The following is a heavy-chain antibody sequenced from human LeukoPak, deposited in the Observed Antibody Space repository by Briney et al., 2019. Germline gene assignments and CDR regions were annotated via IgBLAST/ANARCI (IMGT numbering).Heavy chain of an antibody. CDR1: GYTFTGYY. CDR3: ARDHGGGAQFAP. J-gene: IGHJ5*02. Sequence: ASVKVSCKASGYTFTGYYMHWVRQAPGQGLEWMGWINPNSGDTNYAQKLQGRLTMTTDTSTSTAYMELRSLRSDDTAVYYCARDHGGGAQFAPWGQGTLVTVSS. V-gene: IGHV1-2*02. CDR2: INPNSGDT. D-gene: IGHD1-26*01.